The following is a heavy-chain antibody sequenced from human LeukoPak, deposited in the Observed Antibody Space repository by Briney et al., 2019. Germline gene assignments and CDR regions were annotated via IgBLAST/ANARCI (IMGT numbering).Heavy chain of an antibody. CDR3: ATYRQVLLPFES. J-gene: IGHJ4*02. V-gene: IGHV3-23*01. Sequence: GSLRLSCAASGFTLRSYAMSWVRQAPGKGLEWVSGISGSGGEIHYADSVRGRFTISRDNSKSTLSLQMNRLRAEDTAIYYCATYRQVLLPFESWGQGTLVTVSS. D-gene: IGHD2/OR15-2a*01. CDR1: GFTLRSYA. CDR2: ISGSGGEI.